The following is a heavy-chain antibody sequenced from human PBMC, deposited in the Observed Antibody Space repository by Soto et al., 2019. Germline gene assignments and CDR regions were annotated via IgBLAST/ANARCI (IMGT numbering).Heavy chain of an antibody. Sequence: SETLSLTCTVSGGSISSYYWSWIRQPPGKGLEWIGYMYYSGISNYNPSLKSRVTILLDTPKNQFSLKLSSVTAADSAVYYCARGASGYYPLDWFDPWGQGTLVTVSS. CDR2: MYYSGIS. CDR1: GGSISSYY. CDR3: ARGASGYYPLDWFDP. D-gene: IGHD3-3*01. J-gene: IGHJ5*02. V-gene: IGHV4-59*01.